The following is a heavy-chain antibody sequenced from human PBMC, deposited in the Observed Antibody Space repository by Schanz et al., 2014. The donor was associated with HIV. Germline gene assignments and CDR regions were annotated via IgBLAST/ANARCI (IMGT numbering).Heavy chain of an antibody. D-gene: IGHD3-3*02. J-gene: IGHJ6*02. V-gene: IGHV1-46*01. CDR2: INPSGGST. CDR3: ARAAFSSEYYYGMDV. Sequence: QVQLVQSGAEVKKPGASVRVSCEASGYTFTTYDINWVRQATGQGLEWMGIINPSGGSTSYAQKFQGRVTMTRDTSTSTVYMELSSLRSEDTAVYFCARAAFSSEYYYGMDVWGQGTTVTVSS. CDR1: GYTFTTYD.